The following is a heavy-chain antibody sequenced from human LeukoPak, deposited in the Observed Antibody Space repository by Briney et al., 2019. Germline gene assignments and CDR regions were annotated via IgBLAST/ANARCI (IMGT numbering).Heavy chain of an antibody. CDR3: TNHWTWFDP. Sequence: GGSLRLSCAASGFTFSSYAMHWVRQAPGKGLEWVAVISYDGSNKYYADSVKGRFTISRDSLKNTLNLQMNSLRAEDTAIYYCTNHWTWFDPWGQGTLVTVSS. CDR2: ISYDGSNK. V-gene: IGHV3-30*04. CDR1: GFTFSSYA. J-gene: IGHJ5*02. D-gene: IGHD1-1*01.